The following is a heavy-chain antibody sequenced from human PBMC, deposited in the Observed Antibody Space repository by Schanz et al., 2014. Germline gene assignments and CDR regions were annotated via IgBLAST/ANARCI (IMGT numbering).Heavy chain of an antibody. CDR1: GFSFSDYS. CDR3: ARDLAGGGNDV. Sequence: QVQLVESGGGVVQPGRSLRLSCAGSGFSFSDYSMHWVRQAPGRGLEWVAVISYHGSERYYADSVKGRFTISRDNSKNTLYLQMNSLRAEDTAVYYCARDLAGGGNDVWGQGTLVTVSS. V-gene: IGHV3-30*03. D-gene: IGHD2-15*01. J-gene: IGHJ4*02. CDR2: ISYHGSER.